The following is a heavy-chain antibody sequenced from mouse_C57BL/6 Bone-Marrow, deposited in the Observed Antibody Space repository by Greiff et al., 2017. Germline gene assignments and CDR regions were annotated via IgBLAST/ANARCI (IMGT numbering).Heavy chain of an antibody. J-gene: IGHJ1*03. CDR3: ARRGSYGYFDV. D-gene: IGHD1-1*01. CDR1: GYTFTSYG. V-gene: IGHV1-81*01. Sequence: VKLMESGAELARPGASVKLSCKASGYTFTSYGISWVKQRTGQGLEWIGEIYPRSGNTYYNEKFKGKATLTADKSSSTAYMELRSLTSEDSAVYFCARRGSYGYFDVWGTGTTVTVSS. CDR2: IYPRSGNT.